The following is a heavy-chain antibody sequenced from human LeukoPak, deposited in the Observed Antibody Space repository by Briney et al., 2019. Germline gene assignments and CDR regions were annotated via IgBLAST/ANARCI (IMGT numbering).Heavy chain of an antibody. CDR3: AREILGGFNPGAY. Sequence: KPSETLSLTCTVSLDSTTSNFWSLGRPPPGKGLEWIGEIHGSGSPNYNPSLQSRVTISIDRSRNQIALELSSVTAADTAVYYCAREILGGFNPGAYWGQGTLVTVSS. CDR2: IHGSGSP. CDR1: LDSTTSNF. D-gene: IGHD1-14*01. V-gene: IGHV4-4*02. J-gene: IGHJ4*02.